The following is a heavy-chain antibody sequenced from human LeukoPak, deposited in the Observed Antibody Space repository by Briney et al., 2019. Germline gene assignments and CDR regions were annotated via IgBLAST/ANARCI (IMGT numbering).Heavy chain of an antibody. CDR1: GGSISSGGYY. V-gene: IGHV4-30-4*01. CDR2: IYYSGST. Sequence: PSQTLSLTCTVSGGSISSGGYYWSWIRQPPGKGLEWIGYIYYSGSTYYNPSLKSRVTISVDTSKDQFSLKLSSVTAADTAVYYCARVGNSMVRGVIAPLDYWGQGTLVTVSS. J-gene: IGHJ4*02. D-gene: IGHD3-10*01. CDR3: ARVGNSMVRGVIAPLDY.